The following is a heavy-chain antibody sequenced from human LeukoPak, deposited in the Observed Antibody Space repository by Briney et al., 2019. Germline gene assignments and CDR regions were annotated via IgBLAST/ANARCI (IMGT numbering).Heavy chain of an antibody. CDR3: AKGLRFLEWFYWDY. Sequence: GGSLRLSCAASGFTFSSYAMSWVRQAPGKGLEWVSAISGSGGSTYYADSVKGRFTISRDNSKNTLYLQMNSLRAEDTAAYYCAKGLRFLEWFYWDYWGQGTLVTVSS. J-gene: IGHJ4*02. CDR1: GFTFSSYA. D-gene: IGHD3-3*01. V-gene: IGHV3-23*01. CDR2: ISGSGGST.